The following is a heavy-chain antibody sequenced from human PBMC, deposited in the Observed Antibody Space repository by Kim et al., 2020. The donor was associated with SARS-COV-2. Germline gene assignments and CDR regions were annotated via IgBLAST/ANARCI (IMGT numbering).Heavy chain of an antibody. Sequence: DSVKGRFTNSRDNAKNTLYLQMSSLSAEDKAVYYCARGPYSGTYYDAFDIWGQGTMVTVSS. V-gene: IGHV3-74*01. D-gene: IGHD1-26*01. J-gene: IGHJ3*02. CDR3: ARGPYSGTYYDAFDI.